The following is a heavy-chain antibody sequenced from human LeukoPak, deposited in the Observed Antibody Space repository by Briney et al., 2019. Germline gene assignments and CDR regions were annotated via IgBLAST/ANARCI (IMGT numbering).Heavy chain of an antibody. CDR1: GFTFSSYS. Sequence: PGGSLRLSCAVSGFTFSSYSMNWVRQAPGKGPEWVSSISSSSSHIYYADSVKGRFTISRDNAKNSLYLQVNSLRAEDTAVYYCARDYDSWSGYSYNWFDPWGQGTLVTVSS. V-gene: IGHV3-21*01. J-gene: IGHJ5*02. D-gene: IGHD3-3*01. CDR2: ISSSSSHI. CDR3: ARDYDSWSGYSYNWFDP.